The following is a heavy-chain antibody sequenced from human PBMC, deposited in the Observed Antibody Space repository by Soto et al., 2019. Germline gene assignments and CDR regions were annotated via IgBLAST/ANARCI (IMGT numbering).Heavy chain of an antibody. V-gene: IGHV1-69*02. D-gene: IGHD1-1*01. CDR3: GRPAVNDLDADSSAFDI. J-gene: IGHJ3*02. CDR1: GGTFSSQT. Sequence: QVQLVQSGAEVKEPGSSVKVSCKVSGGTFSSQTINWVRQVPGQGLEWMGSVIPIIGEGKYAQSFLGRVTITADRSTSTAYRELSSLSSEDTAVYYWGRPAVNDLDADSSAFDIWGQGTMVTVSS. CDR2: VIPIIGEG.